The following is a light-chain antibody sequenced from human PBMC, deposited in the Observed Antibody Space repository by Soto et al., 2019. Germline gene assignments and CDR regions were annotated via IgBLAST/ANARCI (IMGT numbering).Light chain of an antibody. Sequence: QSALTQPASVSGSPGQSITISCTGTSSDVGGYNFVSWYQQHPGKAPKLMIYEVINRPSGVSNRFSGSKSGNTASLTISGLQAEDDADYYCCSYTGRSTVVFGGGTKLTVL. V-gene: IGLV2-14*01. CDR2: EVI. CDR3: CSYTGRSTVV. J-gene: IGLJ2*01. CDR1: SSDVGGYNF.